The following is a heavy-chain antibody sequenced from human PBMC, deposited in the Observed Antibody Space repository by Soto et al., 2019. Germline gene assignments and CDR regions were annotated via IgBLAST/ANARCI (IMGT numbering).Heavy chain of an antibody. CDR1: GNSFTSDD. V-gene: IGHV1-8*01. CDR3: ARGRASGSYYLLDY. CDR2: INPNSGNI. D-gene: IGHD3-10*01. J-gene: IGHJ4*02. Sequence: ASVKVSCKASGNSFTSDDINWVRQATGHGLEWMGWINPNSGNIGYAQKFQGRVTMTRDTAIRTAYMGVSRLRSDDTAVYYCARGRASGSYYLLDYWGQGTLVPVSS.